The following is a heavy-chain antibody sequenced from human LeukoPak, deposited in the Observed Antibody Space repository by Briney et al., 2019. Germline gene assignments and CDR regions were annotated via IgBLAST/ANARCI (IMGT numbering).Heavy chain of an antibody. CDR2: IRSKAYGGTT. V-gene: IGHV3-49*04. Sequence: QPGGSLRLSCAASGFTFGDYAMSWVRQAPGKGLEWVGFIRSKAYGGTTEYAASVKGRSTISRDDSKSIAYLQMNSLKTEDTAVYYCTRGVLERLYFDYWGQGTLVTVSS. D-gene: IGHD1-1*01. J-gene: IGHJ4*02. CDR3: TRGVLERLYFDY. CDR1: GFTFGDYA.